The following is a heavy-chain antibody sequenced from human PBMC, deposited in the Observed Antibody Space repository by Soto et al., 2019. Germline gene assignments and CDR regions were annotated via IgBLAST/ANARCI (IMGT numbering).Heavy chain of an antibody. CDR1: GFDFRSYE. V-gene: IGHV3-48*03. J-gene: IGHJ3*02. CDR3: TRETLRDAIDI. Sequence: VGSLRLSCVASGFDFRSYEMNWVRQAPGKGLEWVSNIRANDESIYYADSVKGRVSVSRDNAKNSLFLEMNSLRVDDTAVYYCTRETLRDAIDIWGQGTMVTVSS. CDR2: IRANDESI.